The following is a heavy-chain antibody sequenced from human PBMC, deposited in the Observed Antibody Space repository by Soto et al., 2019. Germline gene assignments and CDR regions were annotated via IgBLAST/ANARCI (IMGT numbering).Heavy chain of an antibody. V-gene: IGHV3-15*07. CDR2: IKSKTDGGTT. Sequence: EVQLVESGGGLVKPGGSLRLSCAASGFTFSNVWMNWVRQAPGKGLEWVGRIKSKTDGGTTDYAAPVKGRFTISRDDSNNTLSLQMNSLKTEDTAVYYCTPLALKYSSGWYEFSDWGQGTLVTVSS. CDR3: TPLALKYSSGWYEFSD. J-gene: IGHJ4*02. D-gene: IGHD6-19*01. CDR1: GFTFSNVW.